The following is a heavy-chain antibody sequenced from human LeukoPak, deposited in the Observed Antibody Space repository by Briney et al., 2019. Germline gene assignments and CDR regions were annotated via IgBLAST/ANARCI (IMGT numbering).Heavy chain of an antibody. CDR3: ARDRAAGLWFGEDYRSNFDP. D-gene: IGHD3-10*01. CDR1: GYTFAGYY. J-gene: IGHJ5*02. Sequence: ASVKVSCKASGYTFAGYYMHWVRQAPGQGLEWMGWINPSSGGTNYAQKFQGRVTMTRDTSISTAYMELSRLRSDDTAVYYCARDRAAGLWFGEDYRSNFDPWGQGTLVTVSS. CDR2: INPSSGGT. V-gene: IGHV1-2*02.